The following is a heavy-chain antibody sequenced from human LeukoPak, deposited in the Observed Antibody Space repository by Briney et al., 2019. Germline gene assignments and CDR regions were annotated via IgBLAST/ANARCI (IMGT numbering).Heavy chain of an antibody. V-gene: IGHV3-9*01. D-gene: IGHD3-10*01. Sequence: PGGSLRLSCAASGFTFDDYAMHWVRQAPGKGLEWVSGISWNSGSIGYADSVKGRFTISRDNAKNSLYLQMNGLRAEDTALYYCAKVAGSGSLYYFDYWGQGTLVTVSS. CDR3: AKVAGSGSLYYFDY. J-gene: IGHJ4*02. CDR1: GFTFDDYA. CDR2: ISWNSGSI.